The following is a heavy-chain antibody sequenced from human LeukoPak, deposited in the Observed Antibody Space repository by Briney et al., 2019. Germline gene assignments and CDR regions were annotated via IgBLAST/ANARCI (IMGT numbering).Heavy chain of an antibody. Sequence: GGSLRLSCAASGFTFSSYAMHWVRQAPGKGLEWVAVISYDGSNKYYVDSVKGRSTISRDNSKNTLYLQMNSLRPEDTAVFYCARDGVAAAGDHYYHMDVWGKGTTVTVSS. V-gene: IGHV3-30*04. CDR2: ISYDGSNK. J-gene: IGHJ6*03. D-gene: IGHD6-13*01. CDR1: GFTFSSYA. CDR3: ARDGVAAAGDHYYHMDV.